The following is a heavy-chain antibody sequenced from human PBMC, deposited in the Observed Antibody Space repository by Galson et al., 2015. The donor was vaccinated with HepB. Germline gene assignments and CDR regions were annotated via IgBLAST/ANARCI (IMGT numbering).Heavy chain of an antibody. CDR3: AKCRTTEILEVVPTDF. V-gene: IGHV3-23*01. D-gene: IGHD2-15*01. Sequence: SLRLSCAASGFNINSYGMSWVRQAPGKGLEWVSGVGGSGGSTYYADSVKGRFTISRDNSKNTLYLQMNSLSADDTAVYYCAKCRTTEILEVVPTDFWGQGTLVTVS. CDR2: VGGSGGST. CDR1: GFNINSYG. J-gene: IGHJ4*02.